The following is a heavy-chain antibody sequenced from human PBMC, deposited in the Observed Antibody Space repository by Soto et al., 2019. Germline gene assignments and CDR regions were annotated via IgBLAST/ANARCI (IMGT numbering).Heavy chain of an antibody. CDR2: IYYSGST. Sequence: SETLSLTCTVSGGSISSYYWSWIRQPPGKGLEWIGYIYYSGSTNYNPSLKSRVTISVDTSKNQFSLKLSSVTAADTAVYYCARDSPLAGEYSYVLDYYYRDVGGKGTTDTVSS. D-gene: IGHD5-18*01. CDR1: GGSISSYY. CDR3: ARDSPLAGEYSYVLDYYYRDV. V-gene: IGHV4-59*01. J-gene: IGHJ6*03.